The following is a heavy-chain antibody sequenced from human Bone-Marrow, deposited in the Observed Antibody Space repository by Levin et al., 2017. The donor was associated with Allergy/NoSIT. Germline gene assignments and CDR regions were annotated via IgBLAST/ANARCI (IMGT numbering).Heavy chain of an antibody. V-gene: IGHV1-69*13. CDR3: ARAFLWGYYYYDYMDG. CDR1: GGTFSSYA. J-gene: IGHJ6*03. Sequence: SVKVSCKASGGTFSSYAISWVRQAPGQGLEWMGGIIPIFGTANYAQKFQGRVTITADESTSTAYMELSSLRSEDTAVYYCARAFLWGYYYYDYMDGWGKGTTVTVSS. CDR2: IIPIFGTA. D-gene: IGHD3-10*01.